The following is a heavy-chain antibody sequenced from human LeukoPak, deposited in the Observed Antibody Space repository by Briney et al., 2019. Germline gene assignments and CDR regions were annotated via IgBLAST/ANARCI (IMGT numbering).Heavy chain of an antibody. V-gene: IGHV3-48*03. J-gene: IGHJ4*02. D-gene: IGHD2-21*02. CDR1: GFTFSSYE. Sequence: GGSLRLSCAASGFTFSSYEMNWVRQAPGKGLEWVSYISSSGSTIYYADSVKGRFTISRDNAKNSLYLQMNSLRAEDTAVYYCARDRGGDCYLDYWGQGTLVTVPS. CDR2: ISSSGSTI. CDR3: ARDRGGDCYLDY.